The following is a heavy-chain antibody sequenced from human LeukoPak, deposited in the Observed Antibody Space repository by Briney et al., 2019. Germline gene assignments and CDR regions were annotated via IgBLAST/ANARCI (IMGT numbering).Heavy chain of an antibody. CDR1: GGSLSDSTYY. CDR2: IYYSGST. CDR3: ARAPGSYYYYYMDV. Sequence: PSETLSLTCTVSGGSLSDSTYYWAWIRQPPGKGLEWIGSIYYSGSTYYNPSLKSRVTISVDTSKNQFSLKLSSVTAADTAVYYCARAPGSYYYYYMDVWGKGTTVTISS. D-gene: IGHD5-12*01. J-gene: IGHJ6*03. V-gene: IGHV4-39*01.